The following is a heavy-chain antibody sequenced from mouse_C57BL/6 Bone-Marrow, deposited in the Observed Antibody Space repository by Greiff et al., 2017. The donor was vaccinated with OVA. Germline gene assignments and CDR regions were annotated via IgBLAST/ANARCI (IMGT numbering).Heavy chain of an antibody. D-gene: IGHD2-5*01. CDR3: ARDPPYYSNYENALDY. CDR2: ISDGGGYT. Sequence: EVKLVESGGGLVKPGGSLKLSCAASGFTFSSYAMSWVRQTPEKRLEWVATISDGGGYTYYPDNVKGRFTISRDNAKNNLYLQMSHLKSEDTAMYYWARDPPYYSNYENALDYWGQGTSVTVSS. CDR1: GFTFSSYA. V-gene: IGHV5-4*01. J-gene: IGHJ4*01.